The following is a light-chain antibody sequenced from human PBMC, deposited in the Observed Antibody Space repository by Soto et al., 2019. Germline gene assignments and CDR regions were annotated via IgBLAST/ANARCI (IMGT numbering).Light chain of an antibody. CDR3: ATWDDRLNGYV. CDR1: NSNIGSNT. CDR2: SNN. J-gene: IGLJ1*01. V-gene: IGLV1-44*01. Sequence: QSVLTQPPSASGTPGQRVTISCSGSNSNIGSNTVTWYQQLPGTAPILLIYSNNQRSSGVPDRFSGSRSATSGSLAISGLQSEDEADYYCATWDDRLNGYVFGSGTKLTVL.